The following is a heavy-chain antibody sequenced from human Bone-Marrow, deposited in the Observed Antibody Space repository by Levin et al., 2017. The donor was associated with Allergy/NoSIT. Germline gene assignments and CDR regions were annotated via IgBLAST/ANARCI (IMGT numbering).Heavy chain of an antibody. CDR1: GYTFTSYG. V-gene: IGHV1-18*01. D-gene: IGHD4-23*01. Sequence: EASVKVSCKASGYTFTSYGISWVRQAPGQGLEWMGWISAYNGNTNYAQKLQGRVTMTTDTSTSTAYMELRSLRSDDTAVYYCARDLVVHDYGGNSGDYWGQGTLVTVSS. CDR3: ARDLVVHDYGGNSGDY. CDR2: ISAYNGNT. J-gene: IGHJ4*02.